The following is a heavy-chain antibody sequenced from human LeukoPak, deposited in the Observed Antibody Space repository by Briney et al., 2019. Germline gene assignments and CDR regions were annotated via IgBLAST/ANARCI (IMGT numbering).Heavy chain of an antibody. CDR3: ASGYSSSSAYYYYYMDV. V-gene: IGHV1-69*05. J-gene: IGHJ6*03. CDR1: GYTFTSYG. Sequence: ASVKVSCKASGYTFTSYGISWVRQAPGQGLEWMGGIIPIFGTANYAQKFQGRVTITTDESTSTAYMELSSLRSEDTAVYYCASGYSSSSAYYYYYMDVWGKGTTVTVSS. D-gene: IGHD6-6*01. CDR2: IIPIFGTA.